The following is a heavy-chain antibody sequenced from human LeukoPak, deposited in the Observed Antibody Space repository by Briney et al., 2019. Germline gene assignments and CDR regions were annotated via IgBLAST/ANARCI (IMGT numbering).Heavy chain of an antibody. D-gene: IGHD2-15*01. CDR3: ARDFDIVVVVAAAGNAFDI. J-gene: IGHJ3*02. CDR2: IIPILGIA. CDR1: GGTFSSYA. V-gene: IGHV1-69*04. Sequence: SVKVSCKSSGGTFSSYAISWVRQAPGQGLEWMGRIIPILGIANYAQKFQGRVTITADKSTSTAYMELSSLRSEDTAVYYCARDFDIVVVVAAAGNAFDIWGQGTMVTVSS.